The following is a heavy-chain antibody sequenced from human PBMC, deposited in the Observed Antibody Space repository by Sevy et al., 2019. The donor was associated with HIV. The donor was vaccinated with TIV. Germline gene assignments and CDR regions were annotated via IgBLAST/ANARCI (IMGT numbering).Heavy chain of an antibody. CDR1: GFTFSSYW. V-gene: IGHV3-7*03. CDR2: IKRDGSEK. D-gene: IGHD2-2*01. J-gene: IGHJ6*02. Sequence: GGSLRLSCAASGFTFSSYWMSWVRQAPGKGLEWVANIKRDGSEKYYVASVKGRFTISRDNAKNSLFLQMNSLGAEDTAVYYCARDCSSASCLWGMDVWGQGTTVTVSS. CDR3: ARDCSSASCLWGMDV.